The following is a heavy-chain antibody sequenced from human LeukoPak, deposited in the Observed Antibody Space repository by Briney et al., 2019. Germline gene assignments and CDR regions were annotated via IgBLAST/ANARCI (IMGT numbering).Heavy chain of an antibody. CDR3: ARDRSYGRV. V-gene: IGHV3-7*01. D-gene: IGHD5-18*01. CDR1: GFTFSIYW. Sequence: PGGSLRLSCAASGFTFSIYWMSWVRQAPGKGLEWVANIKQDGSEKYYVDSVKGRFTISRDNAKNSLYLQMNSLRAEDTAVYYCARDRSYGRVWGQGTLVTVSS. J-gene: IGHJ4*02. CDR2: IKQDGSEK.